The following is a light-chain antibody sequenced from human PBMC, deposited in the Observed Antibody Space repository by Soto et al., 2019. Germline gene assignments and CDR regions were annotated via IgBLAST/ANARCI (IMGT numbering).Light chain of an antibody. CDR2: STN. Sequence: QAVVNQEPSFSVSPGGTVTLTCGLSSGSVSTSYYPSWYQQTPGQAPRTLIYSTNTRSSGVPDRFSGSILGNKAALTITGAQADDESDYYCGLYMGSGFWVFGGGTKLTVL. CDR3: GLYMGSGFWV. CDR1: SGSVSTSYY. J-gene: IGLJ3*02. V-gene: IGLV8-61*01.